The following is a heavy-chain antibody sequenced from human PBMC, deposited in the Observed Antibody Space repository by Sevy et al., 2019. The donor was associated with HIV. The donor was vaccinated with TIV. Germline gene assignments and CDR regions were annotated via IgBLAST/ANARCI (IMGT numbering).Heavy chain of an antibody. CDR3: ARDRFSGSLDY. D-gene: IGHD1-26*01. J-gene: IGHJ4*02. CDR1: GFTFSSYA. CDR2: ISGRGGST. Sequence: GGSLRLSCAASGFTFSSYAMSWVRQAPGKGLEWVSGISGRGGSTYYADSVKGRFTISRDNSKNTLYLQMNSLRAEDTAVYYCARDRFSGSLDYWGQGTLVTVSS. V-gene: IGHV3-23*01.